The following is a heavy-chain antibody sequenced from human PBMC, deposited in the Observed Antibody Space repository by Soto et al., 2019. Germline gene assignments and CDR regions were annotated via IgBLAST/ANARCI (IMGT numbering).Heavy chain of an antibody. CDR1: GGSISSGGYY. CDR3: ARVYDSSGYYFDY. V-gene: IGHV4-31*03. J-gene: IGHJ4*02. CDR2: IYYSGST. D-gene: IGHD3-22*01. Sequence: SETLSLTCTVSGGSISSGGYYWSWIRQHPGKGLEWIGYIYYSGSTYYNPSLKSRVTISVDTSKNQFSLKLSSVTAADTAVYYCARVYDSSGYYFDYWGQGTQVTVSS.